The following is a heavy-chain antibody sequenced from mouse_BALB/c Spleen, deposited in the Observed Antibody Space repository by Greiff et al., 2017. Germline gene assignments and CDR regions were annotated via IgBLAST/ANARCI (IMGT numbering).Heavy chain of an antibody. D-gene: IGHD2-1*01. J-gene: IGHJ3*01. CDR2: ISSGSSTI. CDR3: ARGGYYGSCGFDY. CDR1: GFTFSSFG. V-gene: IGHV5-17*02. Sequence: EVQLVESGGGLVQPGGSRKLSCAASGFTFSSFGMHWVRQAPEKGLEWVAYISSGSSTIYYADTVKGRFTISRDNPKNTLFLQMTSLRSEDTAMYYCARGGYYGSCGFDYWGQGTLVTVSA.